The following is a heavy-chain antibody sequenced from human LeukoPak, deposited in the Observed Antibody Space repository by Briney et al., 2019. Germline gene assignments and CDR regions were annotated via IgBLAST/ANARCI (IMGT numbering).Heavy chain of an antibody. CDR2: IYYSGST. J-gene: IGHJ6*03. Sequence: SETLSLTCTVSGGSISSSSYYWGWIRQPPGKGLEWIGSIYYSGSTYYNPSPKSRVTISVDTSKNQFSLKLSSVTAADTAVYYCARVFDSGSQAYFYYMDVWGKGTTVTISS. V-gene: IGHV4-39*07. CDR3: ARVFDSGSQAYFYYMDV. CDR1: GGSISSSSYY. D-gene: IGHD3-10*01.